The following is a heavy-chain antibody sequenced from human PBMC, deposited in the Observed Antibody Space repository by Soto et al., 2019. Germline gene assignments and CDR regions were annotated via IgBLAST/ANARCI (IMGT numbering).Heavy chain of an antibody. V-gene: IGHV3-33*01. D-gene: IGHD3-3*01. CDR3: ARVYYDFWSGYYTWEYYYYYGMDV. CDR2: IWYDGSNK. Sequence: QVQLVESGGGVVQPGRSLRLSCAASGFTFSSYGMHWVRQAPGKGLEWVAVIWYDGSNKYYADSVKGRFTISRDNSKNTLYMQMSSLRAEDTAVYYCARVYYDFWSGYYTWEYYYYYGMDVWGQGTTVTVSS. CDR1: GFTFSSYG. J-gene: IGHJ6*02.